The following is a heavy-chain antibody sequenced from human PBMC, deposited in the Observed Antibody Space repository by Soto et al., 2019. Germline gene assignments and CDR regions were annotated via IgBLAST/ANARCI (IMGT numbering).Heavy chain of an antibody. J-gene: IGHJ5*02. CDR3: ARSPQLDYGSLSWFDP. D-gene: IGHD3-10*01. CDR2: ISGSGGST. CDR1: GFTFSSYA. V-gene: IGHV3-23*01. Sequence: GGSLRLSCAASGFTFSSYAMSWVRQAPGKGLEWVSAISGSGGSTYYADSVKGRFTISRDNAKNSLYLQMNSLRAEDTAVYYCARSPQLDYGSLSWFDPWGQGTLVTVSS.